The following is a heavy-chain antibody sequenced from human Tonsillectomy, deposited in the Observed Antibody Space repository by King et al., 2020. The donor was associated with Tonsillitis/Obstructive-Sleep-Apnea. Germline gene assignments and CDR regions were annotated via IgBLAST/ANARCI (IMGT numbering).Heavy chain of an antibody. CDR1: QFTFSDYG. V-gene: IGHV3-33*01. D-gene: IGHD2-15*01. Sequence: QLVQSGGGVVQPGRSLRLSCAASQFTFSDYGMHWVRQAPGKGPEWVAVIWYDGSNKYYADSVKGRFTISRDNSKNTLYLQMNSLRGDDTAMYYCARGNVRGGPWYYFDYWGQGTLVTVSS. CDR3: ARGNVRGGPWYYFDY. CDR2: IWYDGSNK. J-gene: IGHJ4*02.